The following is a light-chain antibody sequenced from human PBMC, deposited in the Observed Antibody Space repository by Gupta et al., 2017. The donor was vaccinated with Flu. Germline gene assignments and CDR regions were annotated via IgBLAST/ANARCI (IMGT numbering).Light chain of an antibody. V-gene: IGKV1-9*01. CDR3: QQVHSYPYT. Sequence: PSFLAASVGDRVTITCRASQGVRSYVGWYQQKPGKAPKLLIYSASTLQSGLPSRFSGSGSGTEYTLTIKGLQPEDFATYFCQQVHSYPYTFGQGTKLEIK. J-gene: IGKJ2*01. CDR1: QGVRSY. CDR2: SAS.